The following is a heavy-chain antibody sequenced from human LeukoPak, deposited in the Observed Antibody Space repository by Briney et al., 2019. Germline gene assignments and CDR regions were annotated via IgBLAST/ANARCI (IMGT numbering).Heavy chain of an antibody. CDR1: GGSISSYY. CDR2: IYYSGST. V-gene: IGHV4-59*01. D-gene: IGHD6-19*01. Sequence: PSETLSLTCTVSGGSISSYYWSWIRQPPGKGLEWIGYIYYSGSTNYNPSLKSRVTISVDTSKNQFSLKLSSVTAADTAVYYCARDPGSSGWYDNAFDIWGQGTMVTVSS. CDR3: ARDPGSSGWYDNAFDI. J-gene: IGHJ3*02.